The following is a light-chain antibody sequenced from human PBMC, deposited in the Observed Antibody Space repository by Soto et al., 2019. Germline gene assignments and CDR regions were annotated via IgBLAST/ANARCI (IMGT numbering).Light chain of an antibody. CDR1: RSNFGNNY. CDR2: ENN. CDR3: GTWDSSLSVSHV. Sequence: SLLTPPPPMSAAPRQKGTLSCSGSRSNFGNNYVSWYQQLPGTAPKLLIYENNKRPSGIPDRFSGSKSGTSATLGITGLQTGDEADYYCGTWDSSLSVSHVFGTGTKVTVL. J-gene: IGLJ1*01. V-gene: IGLV1-51*02.